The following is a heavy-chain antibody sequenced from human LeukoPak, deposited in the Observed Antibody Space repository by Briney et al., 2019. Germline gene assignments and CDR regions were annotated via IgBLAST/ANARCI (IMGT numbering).Heavy chain of an antibody. CDR3: TCSLDY. CDR2: VNSDGSTT. D-gene: IGHD2-8*01. V-gene: IGHV3-74*01. CDR1: GFTFSNYW. Sequence: PGGSLRLSCAPSGFTFSNYWMHWVRQVPGEGLVWVSHVNSDGSTTSYADSVKGRFTISRDNAKNTVYLQMNSLRAEDTAVYYCTCSLDYWGQGTLVTVPS. J-gene: IGHJ4*02.